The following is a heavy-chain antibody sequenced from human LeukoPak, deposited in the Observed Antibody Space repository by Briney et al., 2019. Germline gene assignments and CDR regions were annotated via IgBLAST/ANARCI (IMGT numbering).Heavy chain of an antibody. V-gene: IGHV1-18*04. J-gene: IGHJ4*02. Sequence: ASVKVFCKASGFTFANYGFTCVRQAPGQGLQWMGWIIAYNGDTNYVQKVQDRVIMTTDTSTGTAYMELRRLSSDDTAIYFCARVLTDPARGYSYHSDYWGQGTLVTVSS. D-gene: IGHD5-18*01. CDR3: ARVLTDPARGYSYHSDY. CDR2: IIAYNGDT. CDR1: GFTFANYG.